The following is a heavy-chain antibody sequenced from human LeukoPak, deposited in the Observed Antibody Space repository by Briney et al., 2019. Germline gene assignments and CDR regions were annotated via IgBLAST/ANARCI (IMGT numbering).Heavy chain of an antibody. CDR1: GGTFSSYD. D-gene: IGHD2-21*02. CDR3: ARAYMTATRHFDS. V-gene: IGHV1-69*06. Sequence: GASVKVSCKASGGTFSSYDISWVRQAPGQGLEWMGGIMPISGTANYAQKFQGRVTITADKPTNTAYMELSSLRSEDTAVYYCARAYMTATRHFDSWGQGTLVTVSS. J-gene: IGHJ4*02. CDR2: IMPISGTA.